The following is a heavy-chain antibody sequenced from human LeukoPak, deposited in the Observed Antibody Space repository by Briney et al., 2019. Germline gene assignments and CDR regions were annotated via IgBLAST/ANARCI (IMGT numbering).Heavy chain of an antibody. CDR1: GFTVSSNY. J-gene: IGHJ3*02. Sequence: HPGGSLRLSCAASGFTVSSNYMSWVRQAPGKGLEWVSAISGSGGSTYYADSVKGRFTISRDNSKNTLYLQMNSLRAEDTAVYYCAKVYARRGTHDAFDIWGQGTMVTVSS. CDR3: AKVYARRGTHDAFDI. D-gene: IGHD1-1*01. V-gene: IGHV3-23*01. CDR2: ISGSGGST.